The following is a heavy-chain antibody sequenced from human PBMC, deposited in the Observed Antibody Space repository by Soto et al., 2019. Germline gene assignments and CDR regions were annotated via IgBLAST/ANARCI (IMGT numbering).Heavy chain of an antibody. J-gene: IGHJ4*02. CDR1: GYTFTSYG. V-gene: IGHV1-18*01. CDR3: ARDRPERITIFPNPIHY. Sequence: QVQLVQSGAEVKKPGASVKVSCKASGYTFTSYGISWVRQAPGQGLEWMGWISAYNGNTNYAQKLQGRVTMTTDTSTSTAYMELWSLRSDDTAVYYCARDRPERITIFPNPIHYWGQGTLVTVSS. CDR2: ISAYNGNT. D-gene: IGHD3-9*01.